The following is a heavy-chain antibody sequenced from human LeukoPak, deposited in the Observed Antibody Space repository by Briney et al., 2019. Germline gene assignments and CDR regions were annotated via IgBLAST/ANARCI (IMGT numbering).Heavy chain of an antibody. V-gene: IGHV3-23*01. CDR3: ARDPGVVAFHYFDY. J-gene: IGHJ4*02. CDR1: GFTFSSHA. Sequence: PGGSLTLSCAASGFTFSSHAMGWVRQAPGKGLEWVSAIGGSGGSTYYADSVKGRFTISRDNSKNTLYLQVNSLRAEDTALYYCARDPGVVAFHYFDYWGQGTLVTVSS. CDR2: IGGSGGST. D-gene: IGHD3-3*01.